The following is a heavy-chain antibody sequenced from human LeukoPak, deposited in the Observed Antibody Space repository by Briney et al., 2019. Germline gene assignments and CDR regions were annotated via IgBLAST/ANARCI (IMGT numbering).Heavy chain of an antibody. J-gene: IGHJ4*02. D-gene: IGHD6-19*01. CDR1: GFTFGSYA. CDR3: ANNGGVGVAGSFDN. V-gene: IGHV3-23*01. CDR2: VSASGAGT. Sequence: QPGGSLRLSCAASGFTFGSYAMTWVRQAPGKGLEWVSTVSASGAGTYFADSVKGRFTISRDNSKNTLYLQMKYLRAEDTALYYCANNGGVGVAGSFDNWGRGTLVTVSS.